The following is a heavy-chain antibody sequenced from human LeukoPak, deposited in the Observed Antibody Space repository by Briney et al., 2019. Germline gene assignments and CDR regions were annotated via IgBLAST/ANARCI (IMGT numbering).Heavy chain of an antibody. CDR1: GFTFSSYS. Sequence: GGSLGLSCAASGFTFSSYSMNWARQAPGKGLEWVSSISSSSSYIYYADSVKGRFTISRDNAKNSQYLQMNSLRAEDTAVYYCARDYGGNSGTYWGQGTLVTVSS. CDR3: ARDYGGNSGTY. J-gene: IGHJ4*02. V-gene: IGHV3-21*01. D-gene: IGHD4-23*01. CDR2: ISSSSSYI.